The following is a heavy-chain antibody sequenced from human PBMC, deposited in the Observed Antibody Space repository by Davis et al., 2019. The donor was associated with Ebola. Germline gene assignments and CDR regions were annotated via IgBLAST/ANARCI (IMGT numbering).Heavy chain of an antibody. Sequence: GESLKISCAASGFTFSSYAMNWVRQAPGKGLEWVSSISSSSSYIYYADSVKGRFTISRDNAKNSLYLQMNSLRAEDTAVYYCARDRGWRCSGGSCYGDYFDYWGQGTLVTVSS. CDR3: ARDRGWRCSGGSCYGDYFDY. V-gene: IGHV3-21*01. D-gene: IGHD2-15*01. CDR1: GFTFSSYA. CDR2: ISSSSSYI. J-gene: IGHJ4*02.